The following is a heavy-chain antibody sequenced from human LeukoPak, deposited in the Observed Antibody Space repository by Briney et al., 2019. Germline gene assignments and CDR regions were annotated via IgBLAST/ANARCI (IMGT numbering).Heavy chain of an antibody. Sequence: PGRSLRLSCAAAGFTFSSYAMSWVRQAPGKGLEWIGEIYHDGSTNYNPSLKSRVTISVDTSKNQVSLKLRSVTAADTAVYYCARTNPSFDYWGQGTLVTVSS. CDR2: IYHDGST. CDR1: GFTFSSYAM. CDR3: ARTNPSFDY. V-gene: IGHV4-4*02. J-gene: IGHJ4*02.